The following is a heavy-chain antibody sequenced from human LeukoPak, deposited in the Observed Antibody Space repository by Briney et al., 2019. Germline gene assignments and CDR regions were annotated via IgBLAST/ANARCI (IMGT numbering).Heavy chain of an antibody. CDR2: IIPIFGTA. Sequence: ASVKVSCKASGGTFSSYAISWVRQAPGQGLEWMGGIIPIFGTANYAQKFQGRVTITADESTSTAYMELSSLRSEDTAVYYCARDKTVTGYYGMDVWGQGTTVTVSS. CDR3: ARDKTVTGYYGMDV. D-gene: IGHD4-11*01. CDR1: GGTFSSYA. J-gene: IGHJ6*02. V-gene: IGHV1-69*01.